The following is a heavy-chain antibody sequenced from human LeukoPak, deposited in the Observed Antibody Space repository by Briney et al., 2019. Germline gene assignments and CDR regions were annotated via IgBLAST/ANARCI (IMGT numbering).Heavy chain of an antibody. CDR3: VRSKSGAYGWFDP. D-gene: IGHD2-15*01. CDR1: GASISSGSYF. CDR2: IYYSGTT. J-gene: IGHJ5*02. V-gene: IGHV4-31*03. Sequence: SQTLSLTCTVSGASISSGSYFWSWIRQHPGKGLEWIGYIYYSGTTNYNPSLKSRVTISVDTSKNQFSLKVNSVTAADTAVYYCVRSKSGAYGWFDPWGQGTLVTVSS.